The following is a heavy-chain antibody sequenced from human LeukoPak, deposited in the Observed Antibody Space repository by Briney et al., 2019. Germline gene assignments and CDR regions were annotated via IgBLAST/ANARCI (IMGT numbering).Heavy chain of an antibody. J-gene: IGHJ4*02. V-gene: IGHV1-69*04. CDR2: IIPILGIA. D-gene: IGHD1-26*01. Sequence: SVKVSCKASGGTFSSYAISWVRQAPGQGLEWMGRIIPILGIANYAQKFQGRVTITADKSTSTAYMELSSLRSEDTAVYYCARDRGVGAIPFDYWGQGTLVTVSS. CDR3: ARDRGVGAIPFDY. CDR1: GGTFSSYA.